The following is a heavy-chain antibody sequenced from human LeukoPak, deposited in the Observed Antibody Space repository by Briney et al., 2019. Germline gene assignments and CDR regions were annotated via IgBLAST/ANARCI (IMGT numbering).Heavy chain of an antibody. CDR3: ASSGYYGMDV. CDR2: INHSGST. V-gene: IGHV4-34*01. D-gene: IGHD6-19*01. J-gene: IGHJ6*02. Sequence: SETLSLTCTVSGASISSYYWSWIRQPPGKGLEWIGEINHSGSTNYNPSLKSRVTISVDTSKNQFSLKLSSVTAADTAVYYCASSGYYGMDVWGQGTTVTVSS. CDR1: GASISSYY.